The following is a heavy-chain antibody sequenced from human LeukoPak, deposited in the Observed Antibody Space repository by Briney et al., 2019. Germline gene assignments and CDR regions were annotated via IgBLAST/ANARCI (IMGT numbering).Heavy chain of an antibody. V-gene: IGHV3-9*01. CDR3: AKDILPFWSGYYTEAFDP. CDR1: GFTVSSNY. J-gene: IGHJ5*02. CDR2: ISWNSGSI. Sequence: GGSLRLSCAASGFTVSSNYMSWVRQAPGKGLEWVSGISWNSGSIGYADSVKGRFTISRDNAKNSLYLQMNSLRAEDTALYYCAKDILPFWSGYYTEAFDPWGQGTLVTVSS. D-gene: IGHD3-3*01.